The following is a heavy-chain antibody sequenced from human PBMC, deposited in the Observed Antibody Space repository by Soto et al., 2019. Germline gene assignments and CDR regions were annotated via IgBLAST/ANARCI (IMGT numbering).Heavy chain of an antibody. CDR3: AKAEYYDFWSGYRDYYGMDV. J-gene: IGHJ6*02. V-gene: IGHV3-9*01. CDR2: ISWNSGSI. CDR1: GFTFDDYA. D-gene: IGHD3-3*01. Sequence: EVQLVESGGGLVQPGRSLRLSCAASGFTFDDYAMHWVRQAPGKGLEWVSGISWNSGSIGYADSVKGRFTISRDNAKNSLYLQMNSLRAEDTALYYCAKAEYYDFWSGYRDYYGMDVWGHGTTVTVSS.